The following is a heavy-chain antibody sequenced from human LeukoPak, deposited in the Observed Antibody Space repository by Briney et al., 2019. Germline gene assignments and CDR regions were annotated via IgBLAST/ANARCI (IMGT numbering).Heavy chain of an antibody. CDR3: ARDFGGSNWYPFDY. CDR1: GFTFSSYE. Sequence: GGSLRLSCAASGFTFSSYEMNWVRQAPGKGLEWVSYISSSGSTIYSADSVKGRFTISRDNAKNSLYLQMNSLRAEDTAVYYCARDFGGSNWYPFDYWGQGTLVTVSS. V-gene: IGHV3-48*03. J-gene: IGHJ4*02. CDR2: ISSSGSTI. D-gene: IGHD6-13*01.